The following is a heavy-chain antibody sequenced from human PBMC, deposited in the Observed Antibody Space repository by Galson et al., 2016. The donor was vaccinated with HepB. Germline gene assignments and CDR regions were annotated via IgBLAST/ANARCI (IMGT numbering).Heavy chain of an antibody. V-gene: IGHV5-10-1*01. Sequence: QSGAEVKKPGESLRIACKGSGYSFSKYWISWVRQMPGKGLEWMGRIEPSDSYTNYSPSFQGHVTISTDKSISTAYLQWDSLKASDTAMYYCARHLAAADTTHFDYWGQGTLVTVSS. CDR1: GYSFSKYW. CDR3: ARHLAAADTTHFDY. D-gene: IGHD6-13*01. J-gene: IGHJ4*02. CDR2: IEPSDSYT.